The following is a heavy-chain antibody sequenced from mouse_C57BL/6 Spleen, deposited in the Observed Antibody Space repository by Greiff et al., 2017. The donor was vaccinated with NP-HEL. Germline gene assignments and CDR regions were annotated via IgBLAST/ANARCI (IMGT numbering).Heavy chain of an antibody. J-gene: IGHJ4*01. CDR1: GYTFTSYT. CDR2: INPSSGYT. Sequence: QVQLQQSGAELARPGASVKMSCKASGYTFTSYTMHWVKQRPGQGLEWIGYINPSSGYTKYNQKFKDKATLTADKSSSTDYMQLSSLTSEDSAVYYCARAGNYGGYAMDYWGQGTSVTVSS. D-gene: IGHD2-1*01. V-gene: IGHV1-4*01. CDR3: ARAGNYGGYAMDY.